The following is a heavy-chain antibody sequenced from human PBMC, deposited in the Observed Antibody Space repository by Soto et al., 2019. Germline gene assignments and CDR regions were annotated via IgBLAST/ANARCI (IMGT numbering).Heavy chain of an antibody. J-gene: IGHJ4*02. V-gene: IGHV4-4*07. CDR2: IYTSGST. CDR1: GGSISSYY. CDR3: ARGSPGAHDFWSGYYYYFDY. D-gene: IGHD3-3*01. Sequence: SETLSLTCTVSGGSISSYYWSWIRQPAGKGLEWIGRIYTSGSTNYNPSLKSRVTMSVDTSKNQFSLKLSSVTAADTAVYYCARGSPGAHDFWSGYYYYFDYWGQGTLVTVS.